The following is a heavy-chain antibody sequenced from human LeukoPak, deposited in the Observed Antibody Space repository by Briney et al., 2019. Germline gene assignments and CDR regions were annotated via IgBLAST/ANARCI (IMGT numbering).Heavy chain of an antibody. J-gene: IGHJ4*02. CDR1: GYTITGYY. Sequence: ASVKVSCKASGYTITGYYMHWVRQAPGQGLEWMGWISAYNGNTNYAQKVQGRVTLTTDTSTSTAYMELRSLRSDDTAVYYCARGGSFGTYWGQGSLVTVSS. V-gene: IGHV1-18*04. CDR2: ISAYNGNT. CDR3: ARGGSFGTY. D-gene: IGHD3-10*01.